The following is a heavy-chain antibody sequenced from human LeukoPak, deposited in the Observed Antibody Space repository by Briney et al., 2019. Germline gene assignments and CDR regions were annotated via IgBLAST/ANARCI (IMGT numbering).Heavy chain of an antibody. CDR1: GFTFSSYS. D-gene: IGHD6-19*01. CDR3: ARAGWHDAFDI. V-gene: IGHV3-21*01. CDR2: ISSSSSYI. Sequence: GGSLRLSCAASGFTFSSYSMNWVRQAPGKGLEWVSSISSSSSYIYYADSVKGRFTISRDNAKNSLYLQMNSLRAEDTAVYYCARAGWHDAFDIWAKGQWSPSLQ. J-gene: IGHJ3*02.